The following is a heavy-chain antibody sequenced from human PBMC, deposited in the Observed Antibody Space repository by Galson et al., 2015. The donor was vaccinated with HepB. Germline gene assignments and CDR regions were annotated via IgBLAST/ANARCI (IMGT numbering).Heavy chain of an antibody. CDR1: GFPFSNYA. CDR2: LTGSGGTT. CDR3: AKLWRNPGSYGMDV. J-gene: IGHJ6*02. V-gene: IGHV3-23*01. Sequence: SLRLSCAASGFPFSNYAMSWVRQAPGKGLEWVSALTGSGGTTYYADSVKGRFTISRDNSKNTVYLQMNSLTAEDTAVYYCAKLWRNPGSYGMDVWGQGTTVTVSS. D-gene: IGHD1-14*01.